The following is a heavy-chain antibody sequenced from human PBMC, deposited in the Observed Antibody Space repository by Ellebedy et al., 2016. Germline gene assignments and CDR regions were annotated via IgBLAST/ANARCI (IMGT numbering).Heavy chain of an antibody. Sequence: SETLSLXCTVSGGSISSYYWSWIRQPPGKGLEWIGYIYYSGSTNYNPSLKSRVTISVDTSKNQFSLKLSSVTAADTAVYYCARGAEPNNYGSGSYYRYWGQGTLVTVSS. J-gene: IGHJ4*02. CDR2: IYYSGST. CDR3: ARGAEPNNYGSGSYYRY. CDR1: GGSISSYY. D-gene: IGHD3-10*01. V-gene: IGHV4-59*08.